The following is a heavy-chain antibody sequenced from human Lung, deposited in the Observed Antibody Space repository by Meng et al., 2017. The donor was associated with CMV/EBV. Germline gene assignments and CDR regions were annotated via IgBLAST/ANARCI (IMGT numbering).Heavy chain of an antibody. V-gene: IGHV3-30-3*01. CDR2: ISYDGSNK. Sequence: VQLVESGGGVAQPGRSLRLSCAASGFTFSSYAMHWVRQAPGKGLEWVAVISYDGSNKYYADSVKGRFTISRDNSKNTLYLQMNSLRAEDTAVYYCAHGGGDCWGQGTLVTVSS. J-gene: IGHJ4*02. D-gene: IGHD2-15*01. CDR1: GFTFSSYA. CDR3: AHGGGDC.